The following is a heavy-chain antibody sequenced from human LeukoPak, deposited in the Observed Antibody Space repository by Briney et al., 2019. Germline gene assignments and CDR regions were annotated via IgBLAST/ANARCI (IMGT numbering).Heavy chain of an antibody. D-gene: IGHD2-21*02. Sequence: GGSLRLSCAASGFTFSSYGMHWVRQAPGKGLEWVAVIWYDGSNKYYADSVKGRFTISRDNSKNTLYLQMNSLRAEDTAVYYCARESYCSGDCYTTAFDYWGQGTLVTVSS. J-gene: IGHJ4*02. CDR3: ARESYCSGDCYTTAFDY. CDR1: GFTFSSYG. V-gene: IGHV3-33*01. CDR2: IWYDGSNK.